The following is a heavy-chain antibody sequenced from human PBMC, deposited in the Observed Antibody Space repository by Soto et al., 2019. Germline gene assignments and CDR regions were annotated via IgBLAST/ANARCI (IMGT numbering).Heavy chain of an antibody. CDR2: IYPGDSDT. Sequence: PXESLKISCKGSGYSFTSYWIGWVRHMPGKGLEWMGIIYPGDSDTRYSPSFQGQVTISADKSISTAYLQWSSLKASDTAMYYCARARTIVVVTAIPPEFDYWGQGTLVTVSS. CDR3: ARARTIVVVTAIPPEFDY. D-gene: IGHD2-21*02. CDR1: GYSFTSYW. J-gene: IGHJ4*02. V-gene: IGHV5-51*01.